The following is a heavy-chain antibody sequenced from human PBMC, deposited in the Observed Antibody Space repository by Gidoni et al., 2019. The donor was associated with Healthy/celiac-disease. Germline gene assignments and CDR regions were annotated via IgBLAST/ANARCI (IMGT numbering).Heavy chain of an antibody. V-gene: IGHV4-31*03. CDR1: AVSISSGGYY. D-gene: IGHD3-16*01. Sequence: QVQLQESGPGLVKPSQTLSRPCTVPAVSISSGGYYWSRIRQHPGKGLEWIGYIYYSGSTYYNPSRRGRVTISVDTSKNQFSLKLSSVTAADTAVYYCASESEFGVTRAFDIWGQGTMVTVSS. CDR2: IYYSGST. CDR3: ASESEFGVTRAFDI. J-gene: IGHJ3*02.